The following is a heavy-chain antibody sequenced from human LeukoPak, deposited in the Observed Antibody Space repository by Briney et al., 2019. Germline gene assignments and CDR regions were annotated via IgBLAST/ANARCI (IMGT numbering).Heavy chain of an antibody. Sequence: SQTLSLTCTVSGGSISSGGYYWSWIRQHPGKGLEWIGYIYYSGSTYYNPSLKSRVTISVDTSKNQFSLKLSSVTAADTAVYYCARGAKHSSGWYNYFDYRGQGTLVTVSS. J-gene: IGHJ4*02. CDR3: ARGAKHSSGWYNYFDY. V-gene: IGHV4-31*03. CDR1: GGSISSGGYY. CDR2: IYYSGST. D-gene: IGHD6-19*01.